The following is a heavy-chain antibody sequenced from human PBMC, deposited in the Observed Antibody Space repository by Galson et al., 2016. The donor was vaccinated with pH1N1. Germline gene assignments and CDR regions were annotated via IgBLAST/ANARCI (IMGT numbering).Heavy chain of an antibody. V-gene: IGHV5-51*01. CDR2: IYPYDSAT. D-gene: IGHD3-3*01. J-gene: IGHJ6*02. CDR3: ARGSGAAIFGGISPYYYGMDV. CDR1: GSSFSSYW. Sequence: QSGAEVKKPGESLKISCKGSGSSFSSYWIGWVRQMPGKGLEWMGIIYPYDSATTYSPSFQGQVTISADKSISTAFLQWSSLKASDTAIYYCARGSGAAIFGGISPYYYGMDVWGQGTTVTVSS.